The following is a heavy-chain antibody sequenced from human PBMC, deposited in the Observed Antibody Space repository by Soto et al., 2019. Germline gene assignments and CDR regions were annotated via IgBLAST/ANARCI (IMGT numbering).Heavy chain of an antibody. J-gene: IGHJ4*02. CDR2: INAGNGNT. D-gene: IGHD6-13*01. CDR1: GYTFTSYA. CDR3: ARGAGPFEDFVKFDY. V-gene: IGHV1-3*01. Sequence: QVQLVQSGAEVKKPGASVKVSCKASGYTFTSYAMHWVRQAPGQRLEWMGWINAGNGNTKYSQKFQARVTITRDTSASTAYMELSSLRSEDTAVYYCARGAGPFEDFVKFDYWGQGTLVTVSS.